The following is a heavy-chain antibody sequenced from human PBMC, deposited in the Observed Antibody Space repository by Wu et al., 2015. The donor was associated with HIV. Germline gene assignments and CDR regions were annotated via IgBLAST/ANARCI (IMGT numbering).Heavy chain of an antibody. V-gene: IGHV1-69*12. CDR1: GGTFSSYA. CDR2: IIPIFGTA. CDR3: ATSSLGDLGYCTNGVCYPFDY. D-gene: IGHD2-8*01. J-gene: IGHJ4*02. Sequence: QVQLVQSGAEVKKPGSSVKVSCKASGGTFSSYAISWVRQAPGQGLEWMGGIIPIFGTANYAQKFQGRVTITADESTSTAYMELSSLRSEDTAVYYCATSSLGDLGYCTNGVCYPFDYWAREPWSPSPQ.